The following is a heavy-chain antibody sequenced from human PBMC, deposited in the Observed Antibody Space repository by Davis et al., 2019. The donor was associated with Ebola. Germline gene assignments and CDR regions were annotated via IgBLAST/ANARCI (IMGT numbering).Heavy chain of an antibody. J-gene: IGHJ5*02. CDR2: ISSSSSYI. D-gene: IGHD3-9*01. CDR3: ARLRYFDWLVEEYDAKGWFDP. V-gene: IGHV3-21*01. Sequence: GESLKISCAASGFTFSSYSMNWVRQAPGKGLEWVSSISSSSSYIYYADSVKGRFTISRDNAKNSLYLQMNSLRAEDTAVYYCARLRYFDWLVEEYDAKGWFDPWGQGTLVTVSS. CDR1: GFTFSSYS.